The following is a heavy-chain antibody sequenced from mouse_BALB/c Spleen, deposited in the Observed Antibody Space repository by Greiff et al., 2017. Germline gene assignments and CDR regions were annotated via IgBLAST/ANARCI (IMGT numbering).Heavy chain of an antibody. CDR3: ARATYYGNYGDWYFDV. CDR1: GFSLTGYG. Sequence: VQLQESGPGLVAPSQSLSITCTVSGFSLTGYGVNWVRQPPGKGLEWLGMIWGDGSTDYNSALKSRLSISKDNSKSQVFLKMNSLQTDDTARYYCARATYYGNYGDWYFDVWGAGTTVTVSS. J-gene: IGHJ1*01. D-gene: IGHD2-10*01. V-gene: IGHV2-6-7*01. CDR2: IWGDGST.